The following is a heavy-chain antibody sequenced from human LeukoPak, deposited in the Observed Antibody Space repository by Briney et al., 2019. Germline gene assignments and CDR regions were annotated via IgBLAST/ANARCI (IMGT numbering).Heavy chain of an antibody. CDR2: IYSGGST. J-gene: IGHJ4*02. CDR1: GFTVSRNY. CDR3: ARGPSDYYFDY. D-gene: IGHD3-22*01. Sequence: GGSLRLSCAASGFTVSRNYMNWVRQAPGKGLEWVPVIYSGGSTYYADSVKGRFTISRDRSKNTLYLQLNSLRAEDTAVYYCARGPSDYYFDYWGQGTLVTVSS. V-gene: IGHV3-53*01.